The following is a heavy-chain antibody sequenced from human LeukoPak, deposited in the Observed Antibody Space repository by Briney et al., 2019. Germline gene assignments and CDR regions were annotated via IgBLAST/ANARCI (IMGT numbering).Heavy chain of an antibody. D-gene: IGHD3-10*01. Sequence: SETLSLTCTVSGGSISSYYWSWIRQPPGKRLEWIGYIYYSGSTNYNPSLKSRVTISVDTSKNQFSLKLSSVTAADTAVYYCARLGMVRGVILGDYYMDVWGKGTTVTVSS. V-gene: IGHV4-59*01. CDR1: GGSISSYY. CDR2: IYYSGST. J-gene: IGHJ6*03. CDR3: ARLGMVRGVILGDYYMDV.